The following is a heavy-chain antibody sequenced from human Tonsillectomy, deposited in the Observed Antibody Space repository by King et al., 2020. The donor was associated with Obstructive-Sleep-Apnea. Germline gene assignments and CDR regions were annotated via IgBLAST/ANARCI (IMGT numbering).Heavy chain of an antibody. CDR2: ISSSSSSI. V-gene: IGHV3-48*04. CDR3: GGWVSH. D-gene: IGHD6-19*01. J-gene: IGHJ4*02. CDR1: GFTFSSYS. Sequence: VQLVESGGGLVQPGGSLRLSCAASGFTFSSYSMNWVRQAPGKGLEWVSYISSSSSSIYYADSVKVRFTIPRDNAKNSLYLHMNSLRAEDTAVYYCGGWVSHWGQGTLVTVSS.